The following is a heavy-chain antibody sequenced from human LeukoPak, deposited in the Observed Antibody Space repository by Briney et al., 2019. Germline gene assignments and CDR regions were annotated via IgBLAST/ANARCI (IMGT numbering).Heavy chain of an antibody. Sequence: ASVKVSCKVSGYTLTELSMHWVRQAPGQGLEWMGGIIPIFGTANYAQKFQGRVTITADESTSTAYMELSSLRSEDTAVYYCAKGPVNYNWFDPWGQGTLVTVSS. CDR2: IIPIFGTA. CDR3: AKGPVNYNWFDP. J-gene: IGHJ5*02. CDR1: GYTLTELS. D-gene: IGHD1-7*01. V-gene: IGHV1-69*13.